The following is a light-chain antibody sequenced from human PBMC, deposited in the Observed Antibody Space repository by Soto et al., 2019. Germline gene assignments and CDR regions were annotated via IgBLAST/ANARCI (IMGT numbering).Light chain of an antibody. CDR1: QSISNN. J-gene: IGKJ5*01. CDR3: QQTYTLPVT. V-gene: IGKV1-39*01. CDR2: FAS. Sequence: VQMTQSPASLSASVGGIVTITCWASQSISNNLNWYHQKPGKAPKLLVYFASSLQTGVPSRFSGSGSGTDFTLTISILQPEDFATYYCQQTYTLPVTFSQGGRLEIK.